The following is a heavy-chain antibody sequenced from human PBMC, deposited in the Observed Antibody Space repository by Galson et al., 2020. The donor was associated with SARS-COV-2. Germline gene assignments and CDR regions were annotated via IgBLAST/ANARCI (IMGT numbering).Heavy chain of an antibody. V-gene: IGHV4-34*01. CDR2: INHSGST. Sequence: SETLSLTCAVYGGSFSGYYWSWIRQPPGKGLEWIGEINHSGSTNYNPSLKSRVTISVDTSKNQFSLKLSSVTAADTAVYYCATTRPAKGSFDYWGQGTLVTVSS. CDR1: GGSFSGYY. J-gene: IGHJ4*02. CDR3: ATTRPAKGSFDY.